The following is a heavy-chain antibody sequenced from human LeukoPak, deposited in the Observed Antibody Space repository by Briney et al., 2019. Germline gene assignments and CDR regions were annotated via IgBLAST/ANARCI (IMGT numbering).Heavy chain of an antibody. J-gene: IGHJ4*02. D-gene: IGHD3-22*01. CDR1: GGSISSSSYY. Sequence: PSETLSLTCTVSGGSISSSSYYWGWIRQPPGKGLEWIGSIYYSGSTYYNPSLKSRVTISVDTSKNQFSLKLSSVTAADTAVYYCASPYESSGYAVDYWGQGTLVTVSS. CDR3: ASPYESSGYAVDY. V-gene: IGHV4-39*01. CDR2: IYYSGST.